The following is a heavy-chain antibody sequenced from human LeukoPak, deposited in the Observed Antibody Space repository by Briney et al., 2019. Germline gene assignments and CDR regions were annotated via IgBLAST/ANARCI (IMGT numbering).Heavy chain of an antibody. CDR3: ARYWSSWSADY. CDR1: GFTFSDYW. V-gene: IGHV3-7*01. Sequence: GGSLRLSCVVSGFTFSDYWMTWVRQAPGKGLEWVANINPDGSEKQYGDSVRGRFVISRENAENSLDLQMSSLTAEDTAVYYCARYWSSWSADYWGQGTLVTVSS. CDR2: INPDGSEK. J-gene: IGHJ4*02. D-gene: IGHD6-13*01.